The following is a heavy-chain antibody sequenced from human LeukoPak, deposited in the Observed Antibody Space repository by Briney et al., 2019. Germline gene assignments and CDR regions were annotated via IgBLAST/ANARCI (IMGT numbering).Heavy chain of an antibody. V-gene: IGHV4-39*01. CDR1: GGSISSGSYC. Sequence: PSETLSLTCTVSGGSISSGSYCWGWIRQPPGKGLEWIGSMFYSGSTYYNPSLKRRVTISVDTSKNQFSLKLSSVTAADTAVFYCARHTLTAAAGFGYWGQGTLLTVSS. J-gene: IGHJ4*02. CDR2: MFYSGST. D-gene: IGHD6-13*01. CDR3: ARHTLTAAAGFGY.